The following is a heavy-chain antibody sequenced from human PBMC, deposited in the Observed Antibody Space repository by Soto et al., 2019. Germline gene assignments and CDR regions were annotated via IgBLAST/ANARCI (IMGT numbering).Heavy chain of an antibody. CDR2: ISSSSSYI. CDR1: GFTFSSYS. V-gene: IGHV3-21*04. D-gene: IGHD3-16*01. Sequence: PGGSLRLSCAASGFTFSSYSMNWVRQAPGKGLEWVSSISSSSSYIYYADSVKGRFTISRDNAKNSLYLQMNSLRSEDTAVCYCAAVELDLGNYFDYWGQGTLVTVSS. CDR3: AAVELDLGNYFDY. J-gene: IGHJ4*02.